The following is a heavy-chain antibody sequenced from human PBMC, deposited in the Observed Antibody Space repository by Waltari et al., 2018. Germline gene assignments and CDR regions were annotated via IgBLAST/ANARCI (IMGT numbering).Heavy chain of an antibody. J-gene: IGHJ4*02. D-gene: IGHD3-22*01. Sequence: QVQLQQWGAGVMKPSETLSLTCAVYGGSFSGYYWTWIRQPPGKGLEWIGEINDSENTNYISSLKTRLSISIDTSKNQFSLKLTSVTAADTAMYYCARHGRIRAVALIEYWGPGTLVTVSS. V-gene: IGHV4-34*01. CDR1: GGSFSGYY. CDR2: INDSENT. CDR3: ARHGRIRAVALIEY.